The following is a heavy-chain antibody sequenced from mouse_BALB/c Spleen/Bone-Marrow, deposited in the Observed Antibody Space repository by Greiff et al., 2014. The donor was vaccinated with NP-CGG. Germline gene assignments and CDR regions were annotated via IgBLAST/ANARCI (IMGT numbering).Heavy chain of an antibody. Sequence: EVKLVESGGGLVQPGGSLRLSRATSGFTFTDYYMSWVCQPPGKALEWLGFIRNKANGYTTEYSASVKGRFTISRDNSQSILYLQMNTLRAEDSATYYCARWLLRAMDYWGQGTSVTVSS. CDR3: ARWLLRAMDY. CDR2: IRNKANGYTT. CDR1: GFTFTDYY. V-gene: IGHV7-3*02. D-gene: IGHD2-3*01. J-gene: IGHJ4*01.